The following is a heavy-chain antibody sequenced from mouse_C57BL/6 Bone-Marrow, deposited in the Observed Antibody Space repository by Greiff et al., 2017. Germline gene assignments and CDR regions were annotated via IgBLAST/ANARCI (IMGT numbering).Heavy chain of an antibody. D-gene: IGHD1-1*01. CDR1: GYTFTDYY. Sequence: VQLQQSGPVLVKPGASVKMSCKASGYTFTDYYMNWVKQSHGKSLEWIGVINPYNGGTSYNQKFKGKATLTVEKSSSTAYMELNSLTSEDSAVYYCARPPYYYGSTYYFDYWGQGTTLTVSS. V-gene: IGHV1-19*01. J-gene: IGHJ2*01. CDR3: ARPPYYYGSTYYFDY. CDR2: INPYNGGT.